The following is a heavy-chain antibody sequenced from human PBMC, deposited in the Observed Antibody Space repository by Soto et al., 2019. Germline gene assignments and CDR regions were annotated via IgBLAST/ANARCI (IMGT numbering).Heavy chain of an antibody. J-gene: IGHJ4*02. CDR3: ARVPYDTTGYYAF. CDR1: GFNFTTYY. V-gene: IGHV1-46*01. D-gene: IGHD3-22*01. CDR2: IDPSGGST. Sequence: ASVKVSCKTSGFNFTTYYIHWVRQDPGQGLEWMGMIDPSGGSTTYAQKFQGRITMTSDMSTSTVYMELSSLRSEDTAVYYCARVPYDTTGYYAFWGQGTLVTVSS.